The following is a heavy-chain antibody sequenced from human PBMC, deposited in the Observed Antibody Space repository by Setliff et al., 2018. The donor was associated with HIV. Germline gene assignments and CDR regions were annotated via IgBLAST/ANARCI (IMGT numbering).Heavy chain of an antibody. V-gene: IGHV4-39*01. Sequence: PSETLSLTCTVSGGSISSSSYYWGWIRQPPGKGLEWIGSIYYSGSTYYNPSLKSRVTISVDTSKNQFSLNLSSVTAADTAVYYCARLYYLVGNWFDPWGQGTLVTVSS. CDR3: ARLYYLVGNWFDP. D-gene: IGHD2-2*01. CDR1: GGSISSSSYY. J-gene: IGHJ5*02. CDR2: IYYSGST.